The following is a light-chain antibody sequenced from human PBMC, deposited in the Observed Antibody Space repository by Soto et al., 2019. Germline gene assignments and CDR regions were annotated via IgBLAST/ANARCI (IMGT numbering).Light chain of an antibody. CDR1: SSDVGGFDY. CDR2: DVS. J-gene: IGLJ3*02. CDR3: CSYAGSYTWV. Sequence: QSALTQPRSVSGSPGQSVTVSCTGTSSDVGGFDYVSWYQQPAGKAPKLMIYDVSKRPSGVPRRFSGSKSGNSASLTISGLQAEDEADYYCCSYAGSYTWVFGGGTQLTVL. V-gene: IGLV2-11*01.